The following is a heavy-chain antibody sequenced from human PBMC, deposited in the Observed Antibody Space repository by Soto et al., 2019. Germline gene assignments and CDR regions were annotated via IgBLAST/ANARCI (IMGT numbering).Heavy chain of an antibody. CDR2: IYWNDEK. J-gene: IGHJ4*02. CDR3: AHRLRWLDNLDY. Sequence: ESGPTLVNPTQTLTLTCTFSGFSLTTSGVGVGWIRQPPGKALEWLALIYWNDEKRYSPSLKSRLTITKDTARTQVVLTMTNMDPVDTARYYCAHRLRWLDNLDYWGEGTLVTVSA. D-gene: IGHD6-19*01. V-gene: IGHV2-5*01. CDR1: GFSLTTSGVG.